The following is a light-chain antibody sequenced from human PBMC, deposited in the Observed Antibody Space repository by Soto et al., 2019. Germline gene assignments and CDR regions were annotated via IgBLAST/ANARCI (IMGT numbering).Light chain of an antibody. Sequence: QSALTQPASVSGSPGQSITISCTGTSSDVGGYNYVSWYQQHPGKAPKLMIYEVNYRPSGVSNRFSGSKSGNTASLTISGLQAEDEADYYCSSYTSSSTLVFGSGTKVTV. CDR1: SSDVGGYNY. J-gene: IGLJ1*01. V-gene: IGLV2-14*01. CDR2: EVN. CDR3: SSYTSSSTLV.